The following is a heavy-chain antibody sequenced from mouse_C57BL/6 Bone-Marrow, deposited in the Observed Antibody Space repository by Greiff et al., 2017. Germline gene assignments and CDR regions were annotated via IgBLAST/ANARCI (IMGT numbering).Heavy chain of an antibody. CDR3: ILRGFAY. V-gene: IGHV10-3*01. CDR2: IRSKSSNCAT. Sequence: EVKLMESGGGLVQPKGSLKLSCAASGFTFNTYAMHWVRQAPGKGLEWVARIRSKSSNCATYYADAVKDRFTISSDDSQSMLYLQMNNLKTEDTAMYYCILRGFAYWGQGTLVTVSA. J-gene: IGHJ3*01. CDR1: GFTFNTYA.